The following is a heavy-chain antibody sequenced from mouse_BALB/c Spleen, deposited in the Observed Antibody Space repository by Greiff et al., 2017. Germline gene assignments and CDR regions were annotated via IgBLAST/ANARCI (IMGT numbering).Heavy chain of an antibody. J-gene: IGHJ4*01. Sequence: EVKLMESGAELVRSGASVKLSCTASGFNIKDYYMHWVKQRPEQGLEWIGWIDPENGDTEYAPKFQGKATMTADTSSNTAYLQLSSLTSEDTAVYYCKLTGPMDYWGQGTSVTVSS. CDR1: GFNIKDYY. CDR3: KLTGPMDY. CDR2: IDPENGDT. D-gene: IGHD4-1*01. V-gene: IGHV14-4*02.